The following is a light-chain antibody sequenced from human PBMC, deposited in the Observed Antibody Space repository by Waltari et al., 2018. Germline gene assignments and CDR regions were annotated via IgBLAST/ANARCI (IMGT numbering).Light chain of an antibody. CDR2: GKN. J-gene: IGLJ3*02. Sequence: SSELTQDPAVSAALGQTVRITCQGDSLRSYLPSWYQQKPGQAPKLVLYGKNKRPSGIPDRLSGSSSGNTAYLTIAATQAEDEADYYCSSRDISGNLLFGGGTRLAVL. CDR3: SSRDISGNLL. CDR1: SLRSYL. V-gene: IGLV3-19*01.